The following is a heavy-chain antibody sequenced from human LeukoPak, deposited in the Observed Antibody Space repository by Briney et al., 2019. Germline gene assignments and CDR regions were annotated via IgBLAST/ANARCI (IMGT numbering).Heavy chain of an antibody. D-gene: IGHD1-20*01. CDR2: IYYSGST. Sequence: SETLSLTCTVSGGSISSYYWSWIRQPPGKGLEWIGYIYYSGSTNYNPSLKSRVTISVDTSKNQFSLKLSSVTAVDTAVYYCAREGYNWNDDYFDYWGQGTLVTVSS. V-gene: IGHV4-59*01. CDR1: GGSISSYY. J-gene: IGHJ4*02. CDR3: AREGYNWNDDYFDY.